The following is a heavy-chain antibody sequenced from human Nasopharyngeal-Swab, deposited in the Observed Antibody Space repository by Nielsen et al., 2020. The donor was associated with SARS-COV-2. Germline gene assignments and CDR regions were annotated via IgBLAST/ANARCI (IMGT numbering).Heavy chain of an antibody. CDR1: GGSISSSSYY. V-gene: IGHV4-39*01. CDR2: IYYSGST. Sequence: SETLSLTCTVSGGSISSSSYYWGWIRQPPGKGLEWIGSIYYSGSTYYNPSLKSRVTIPVDTSKNQFSLKLSSVTAADTAVYYCARLSLYSSGSVDYWGQGTLVTVSS. D-gene: IGHD6-19*01. CDR3: ARLSLYSSGSVDY. J-gene: IGHJ4*02.